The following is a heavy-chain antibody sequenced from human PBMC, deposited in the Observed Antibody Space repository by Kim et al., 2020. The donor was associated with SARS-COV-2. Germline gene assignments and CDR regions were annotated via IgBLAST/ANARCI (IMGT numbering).Heavy chain of an antibody. CDR3: AKGTLPWCTSGTCYPYDH. Sequence: GGSLRLSCAASGFTFNNYAMSWVRQAPGKGLELVSLITDSGDNSLSTDSLKGRFTISRDNSKNTLYLQINSLRVEDTAIYYCAKGTLPWCTSGTCYPYDHWGQGTLVTVPS. D-gene: IGHD2-8*01. V-gene: IGHV3-23*01. CDR2: ITDSGDNS. J-gene: IGHJ4*02. CDR1: GFTFNNYA.